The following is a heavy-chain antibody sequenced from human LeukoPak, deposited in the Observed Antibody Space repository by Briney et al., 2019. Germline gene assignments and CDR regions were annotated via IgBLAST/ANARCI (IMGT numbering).Heavy chain of an antibody. CDR3: ARGDTYGVDY. CDR2: INCHSGGT. CDR1: GYTFTGYY. V-gene: IGHV1-2*02. D-gene: IGHD1-26*01. J-gene: IGHJ4*02. Sequence: ASVKVSCKSSGYTFTGYYIHWVRQAPGQGLEWMGWINCHSGGTNHAQKFQGSVTMTRDPAISTAYMELTSLISDDTAVYYCARGDTYGVDYWGQGTLVTVSS.